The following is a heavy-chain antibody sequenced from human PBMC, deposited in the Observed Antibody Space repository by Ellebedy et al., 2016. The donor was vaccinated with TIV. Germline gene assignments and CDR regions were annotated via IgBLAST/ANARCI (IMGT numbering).Heavy chain of an antibody. Sequence: GGSLRLXXAASGFTFSSYWMNRVRQAPGKGLEWVANIKQDGSDKYYVDSVKGRFTISRDNAKNSLFLQMNSLRAEDTAVYYCARAIGAADSFWGQGTLVTVSS. J-gene: IGHJ4*02. V-gene: IGHV3-7*01. CDR2: IKQDGSDK. CDR3: ARAIGAADSF. CDR1: GFTFSSYW. D-gene: IGHD6-13*01.